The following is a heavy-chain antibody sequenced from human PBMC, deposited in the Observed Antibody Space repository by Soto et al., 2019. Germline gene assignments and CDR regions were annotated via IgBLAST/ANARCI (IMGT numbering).Heavy chain of an antibody. J-gene: IGHJ4*02. V-gene: IGHV3-23*01. CDR3: AKDRILSAGSSSKGPFDY. CDR2: ISGSGGST. CDR1: GFTFSSYA. D-gene: IGHD6-13*01. Sequence: GGSLILSCAASGFTFSSYAMSWVRQAPGKGLEWVSAISGSGGSTYYADSVKGRFTISRDNSKNTLYLQMNSLRAEDTAVYYCAKDRILSAGSSSKGPFDYWGQGTLVTVSS.